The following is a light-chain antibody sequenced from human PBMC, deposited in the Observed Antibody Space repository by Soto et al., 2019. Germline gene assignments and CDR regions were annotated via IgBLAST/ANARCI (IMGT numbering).Light chain of an antibody. CDR3: CSYAGSYPWV. V-gene: IGLV2-11*01. Sequence: QSALTQPRSVSGSPGQSVTISCTGTSSDVGDYNYVSWYQQHPGKAPKLLIYAVNLRPSGVPDRFSGSKSGNTASLNISGLQAEDEADYSCCSYAGSYPWVFGGGTTLTVL. J-gene: IGLJ3*02. CDR1: SSDVGDYNY. CDR2: AVN.